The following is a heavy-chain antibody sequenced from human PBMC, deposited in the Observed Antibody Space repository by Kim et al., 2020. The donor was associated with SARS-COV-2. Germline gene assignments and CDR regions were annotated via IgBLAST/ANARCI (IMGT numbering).Heavy chain of an antibody. CDR2: IFGSGCRT. V-gene: IGHV3-23*01. D-gene: IGHD2-21*01. J-gene: IGHJ2*01. CDR1: GFTFSNSA. Sequence: GGSLRLSCAASGFTFSNSAMSWVRQAPGKGLEWVSGIFGSGCRTYYADSVKGRLTISRDNSKNILYLQMSNLRAEDTAVYYCAKHLHVICVAFYWYFELWG. CDR3: AKHLHVICVAFYWYFEL.